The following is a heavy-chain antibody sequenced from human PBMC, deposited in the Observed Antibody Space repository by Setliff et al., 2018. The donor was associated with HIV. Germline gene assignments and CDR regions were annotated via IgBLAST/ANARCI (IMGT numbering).Heavy chain of an antibody. D-gene: IGHD3-22*01. CDR2: VDYTGST. Sequence: SETLSLTCTVSGGSISTSNYYWGWVRQPPGKGLEWVGNVDYTGSTYYNPSLKSRVTISVDTSKNQFSLKLSSVTAADTAVYYCARARRDSYDRGRRNHYYIDVWGKGTTVTVSS. J-gene: IGHJ6*03. CDR1: GGSISTSNYY. V-gene: IGHV4-39*07. CDR3: ARARRDSYDRGRRNHYYIDV.